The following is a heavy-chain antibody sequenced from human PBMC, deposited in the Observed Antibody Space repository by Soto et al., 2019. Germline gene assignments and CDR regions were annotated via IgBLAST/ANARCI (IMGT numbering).Heavy chain of an antibody. Sequence: SETLSLTCTVSGGSISSNYWSWIRQPPGKGLEWIGYIYYSGSTNYNPSLKSRVTISVDTSKNQFSLKLSSVTAADTAVYYCARHPGIAPSVFDSWGQGTLVTVSS. D-gene: IGHD6-13*01. CDR2: IYYSGST. V-gene: IGHV4-59*08. CDR1: GGSISSNY. J-gene: IGHJ4*02. CDR3: ARHPGIAPSVFDS.